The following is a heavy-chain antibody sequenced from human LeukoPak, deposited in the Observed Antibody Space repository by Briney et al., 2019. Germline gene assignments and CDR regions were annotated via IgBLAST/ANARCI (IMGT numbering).Heavy chain of an antibody. J-gene: IGHJ4*02. D-gene: IGHD6-19*01. V-gene: IGHV3-48*03. Sequence: GGSLRLSWAVSGFTFSLYNMNWVRQAPGKGLEWVSQISASETSIKYADSVRGRFTISRDNVKNSVYLQMNSLRAEDTAIYYCVRDNLENQWLERSYWGQGTLVTVSS. CDR1: GFTFSLYN. CDR2: ISASETSI. CDR3: VRDNLENQWLERSY.